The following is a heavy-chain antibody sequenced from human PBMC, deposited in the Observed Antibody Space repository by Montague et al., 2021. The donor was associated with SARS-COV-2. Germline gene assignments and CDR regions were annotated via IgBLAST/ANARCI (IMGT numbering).Heavy chain of an antibody. CDR3: ARGGQHMNMVVVVVTGGEYYFDF. J-gene: IGHJ4*02. CDR1: DGSFSDYS. Sequence: SETLSLTCAVYDGSFSDYSWTWIRQPPGKGLEWIGEINHRGSANYNPSLKSRVTISVDTSKNQFSLKMTSVTAADTAVYYCARGGQHMNMVVVVVTGGEYYFDFWGQGTLVAVSS. CDR2: INHRGSA. D-gene: IGHD3-22*01. V-gene: IGHV4-34*01.